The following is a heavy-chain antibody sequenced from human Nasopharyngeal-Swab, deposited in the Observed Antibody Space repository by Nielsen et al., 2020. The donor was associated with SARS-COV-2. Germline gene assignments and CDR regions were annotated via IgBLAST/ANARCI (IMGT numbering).Heavy chain of an antibody. CDR2: IYYSGST. D-gene: IGHD3-3*01. V-gene: IGHV4-59*01. CDR1: SGSFTDYY. Sequence: GSLRLSCAVYSGSFTDYYWSWIRQPPGKGLEWIGYIYYSGSTNYNPSLKSRVTISVDTSKNQFSLKLSSVTAADTAVYYCARVRGTIFGVVTAPGYFDYWGQGTLVTVSS. J-gene: IGHJ4*02. CDR3: ARVRGTIFGVVTAPGYFDY.